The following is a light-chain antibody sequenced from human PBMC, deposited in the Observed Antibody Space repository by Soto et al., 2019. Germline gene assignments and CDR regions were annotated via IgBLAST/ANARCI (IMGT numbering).Light chain of an antibody. Sequence: EIVLTQSPGTLSLSPGERATLSCRASQSVSSSYLAWYQKKPGQAPRILIYGASSRATGIPDRFSGSGSGTDFTLTISRLEPEDFAVYYCQQYCISPLTFGGGTKVEIK. CDR3: QQYCISPLT. CDR2: GAS. V-gene: IGKV3-20*01. J-gene: IGKJ4*01. CDR1: QSVSSSY.